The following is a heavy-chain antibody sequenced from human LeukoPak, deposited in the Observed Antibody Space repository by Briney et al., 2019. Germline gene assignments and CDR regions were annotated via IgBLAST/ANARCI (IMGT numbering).Heavy chain of an antibody. J-gene: IGHJ4*02. CDR2: SRNRAKSYTT. CDR1: GXTFSDHY. V-gene: IGHV3-72*01. Sequence: GGSLRLSCAVSGXTFSDHYMDWVRQAPGKGLEWVGRSRNRAKSYTTDYAASVKGRFTISRDDSKSTLYLQMNSLETEDTAVYYCSRDATGDHWGQGTLVSVSS. CDR3: SRDATGDH.